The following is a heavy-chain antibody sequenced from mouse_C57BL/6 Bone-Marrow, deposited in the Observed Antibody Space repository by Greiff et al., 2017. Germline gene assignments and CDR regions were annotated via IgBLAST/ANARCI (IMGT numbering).Heavy chain of an antibody. CDR1: GYTFTSYW. CDR3: ASPSVYYYGSSYSSYWYFDV. D-gene: IGHD1-1*01. J-gene: IGHJ1*03. V-gene: IGHV1-52*01. Sequence: QVQLQQPGAELVRPGSSVKLSCKASGYTFTSYWMHWVKQRPIQGLEWIGNIDPSDSETHYNQKFKDKATLTVDKSSSTAYMQLSSLTSEDSAVXYCASPSVYYYGSSYSSYWYFDVWGTGTTVTVSS. CDR2: IDPSDSET.